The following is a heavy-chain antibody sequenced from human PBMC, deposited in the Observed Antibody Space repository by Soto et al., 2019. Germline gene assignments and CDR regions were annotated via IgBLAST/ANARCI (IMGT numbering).Heavy chain of an antibody. CDR2: ITPIFGTA. Sequence: SVKVSCKASGGTFSSYAISWVRQAPGQGLEWMGGITPIFGTANYAQKFQGRVTITADESTSTAYMELSSLRSEDTAVYYCAKGYCSSTSCPTTPALNYYYYYGMDVWGQGATVTVSS. J-gene: IGHJ6*02. V-gene: IGHV1-69*13. D-gene: IGHD2-2*01. CDR1: GGTFSSYA. CDR3: AKGYCSSTSCPTTPALNYYYYYGMDV.